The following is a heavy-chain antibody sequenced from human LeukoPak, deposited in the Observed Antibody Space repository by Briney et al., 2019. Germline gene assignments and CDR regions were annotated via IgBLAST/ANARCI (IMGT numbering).Heavy chain of an antibody. Sequence: SETLSLTCTVSGGSISNYYWSWIRQPPGKGLEWIGYIYYSGSTNYNPSLKSRVTISVDTSKNQFSLKLSSVTAADTAVYYCARYRGASGYHFDYWGQGTLVTVSS. D-gene: IGHD5-12*01. V-gene: IGHV4-59*01. CDR1: GGSISNYY. CDR2: IYYSGST. J-gene: IGHJ4*02. CDR3: ARYRGASGYHFDY.